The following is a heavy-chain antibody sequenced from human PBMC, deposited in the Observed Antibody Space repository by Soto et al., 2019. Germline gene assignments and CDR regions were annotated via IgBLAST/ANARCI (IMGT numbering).Heavy chain of an antibody. CDR2: VKSRPHGGTT. D-gene: IGHD3-22*01. CDR1: GLPFNDAW. J-gene: IGHJ6*02. Sequence: PGGSLRLSCAVSGLPFNDAWFSWVRQAPGKGLEWVGRVKSRPHGGTTDYGAFVKGRFTISRDDSKNTLYLQMNSLRAEDTAVYYCARDLADSNVVIPPPYYYGMDVWGQGTTVTVSS. CDR3: ARDLADSNVVIPPPYYYGMDV. V-gene: IGHV3-15*01.